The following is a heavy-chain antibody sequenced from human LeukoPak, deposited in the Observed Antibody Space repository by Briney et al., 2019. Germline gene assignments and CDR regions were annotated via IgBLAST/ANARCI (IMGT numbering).Heavy chain of an antibody. CDR1: GGSFSGYY. V-gene: IGHV4-31*11. CDR2: IYYSGST. D-gene: IGHD2-15*01. CDR3: ARGLGYCSGGSCQGDDY. Sequence: SETLSLTCAVYGGSFSGYYWSWIRQHPGKGLEWIGYIYYSGSTYYNPSLKSRVTISVDTSKNQFSLKLSSVTAADTAVYYCARGLGYCSGGSCQGDDYWGQGTLVTVSS. J-gene: IGHJ4*02.